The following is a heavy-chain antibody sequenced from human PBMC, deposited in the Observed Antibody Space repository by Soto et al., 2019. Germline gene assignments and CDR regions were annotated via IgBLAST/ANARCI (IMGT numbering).Heavy chain of an antibody. CDR2: INWNGGST. CDR3: ARDQSGYCSSTSCYFDY. D-gene: IGHD2-2*03. CDR1: GFAFRSYG. Sequence: PGGSLRLSCEASGFAFRSYGMSWVRQAPGKGLEWVSGINWNGGSTGYADSVKGRFTISRDNAKNSLYLQMNSLRAEDTALYYCARDQSGYCSSTSCYFDYWGQGTPVTVSS. V-gene: IGHV3-20*04. J-gene: IGHJ4*02.